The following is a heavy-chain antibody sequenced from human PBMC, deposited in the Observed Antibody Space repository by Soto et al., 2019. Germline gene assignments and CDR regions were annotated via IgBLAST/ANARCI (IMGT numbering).Heavy chain of an antibody. CDR2: ISGSGGST. CDR3: ANIIPYYYDSSGYY. Sequence: GGSLRLSSAASGFTFSSYAMSWVRQAPGKGLEWVSAISGSGGSTYYADSVKGRFTISRDNSKNTLYLQMNSLRAEDTAVYYCANIIPYYYDSSGYYWGQGTLVTVSS. J-gene: IGHJ4*02. CDR1: GFTFSSYA. D-gene: IGHD3-22*01. V-gene: IGHV3-23*01.